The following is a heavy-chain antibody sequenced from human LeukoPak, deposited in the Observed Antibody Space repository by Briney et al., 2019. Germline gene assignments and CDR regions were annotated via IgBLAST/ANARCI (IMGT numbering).Heavy chain of an antibody. CDR1: GYTFSSYA. CDR3: ARGYGSGPFDY. Sequence: SVKVSCKASGYTFSSYAISWVRQAPGQGLEWMGGINPIFGTANYAQTFQGRVTITTDESTSTDYMELSSLRSDDTAVYYCARGYGSGPFDYWGEGTLLTVSS. J-gene: IGHJ4*02. CDR2: INPIFGTA. V-gene: IGHV1-69*05. D-gene: IGHD3-10*01.